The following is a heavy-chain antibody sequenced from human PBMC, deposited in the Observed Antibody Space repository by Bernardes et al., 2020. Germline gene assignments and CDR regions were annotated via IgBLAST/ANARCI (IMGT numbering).Heavy chain of an antibody. D-gene: IGHD3-3*01. CDR3: ARDVLEGLAN. CDR1: GFTFSSYT. J-gene: IGHJ4*02. CDR2: IRTISNYI. V-gene: IGHV3-21*01. Sequence: GGSLRLSRAASGFTFSSYTMHWVRQAPGKGLEWVSCIRTISNYIYYADSVKGRFTISRDNAKNSLYLQINSLRAEDTAVYYCARDVLEGLANWGQGTLVTVSS.